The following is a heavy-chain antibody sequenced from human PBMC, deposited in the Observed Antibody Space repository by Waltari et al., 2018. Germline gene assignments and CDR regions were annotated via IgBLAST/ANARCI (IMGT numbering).Heavy chain of an antibody. CDR2: IRPILNIT. V-gene: IGHV1-69*10. Sequence: QVQLVQSGAEVKRPGSSVKVSCKSSGGTFINFVISWVRQAPGQGLEWMGGIRPILNITGYTPRFQGRVTFTADTSTDTAYMELSSLRSEDTAVYYCARGDYSRARYYYYYMDVWGNGTTVTVSS. CDR1: GGTFINFV. CDR3: ARGDYSRARYYYYYMDV. D-gene: IGHD3-16*01. J-gene: IGHJ6*03.